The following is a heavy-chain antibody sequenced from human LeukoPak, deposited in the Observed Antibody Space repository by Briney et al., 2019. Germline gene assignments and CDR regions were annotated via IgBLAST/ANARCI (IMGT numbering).Heavy chain of an antibody. D-gene: IGHD6-13*01. CDR3: ARGVVFIAAAGGYYFDY. Sequence: GGSLRLSCAASEFTVSSNYMSWVRQAPGKGLEWVSVIYSGGSTYYADFVKGRFTISRDNSKNTLYLQMNSLRAEDTAVYYCARGVVFIAAAGGYYFDYWGQGTLVTVSS. CDR1: EFTVSSNY. J-gene: IGHJ4*02. CDR2: IYSGGST. V-gene: IGHV3-53*01.